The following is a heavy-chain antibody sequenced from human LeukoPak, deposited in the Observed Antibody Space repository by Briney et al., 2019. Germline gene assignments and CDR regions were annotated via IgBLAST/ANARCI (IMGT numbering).Heavy chain of an antibody. CDR1: GLSFTNAW. CDR3: TTDPGDYEIY. CDR2: IKNKVDGGTV. D-gene: IGHD4-17*01. J-gene: IGHJ4*02. Sequence: GGSLRLTCVASGLSFTNAWMSWVRQAPGKGLEWVGRIKNKVDGGTVDYAAPVKGRFTISRDDSKNTLFLHMNSLKTEDTAVYYCTTDPGDYEIYWGQGTLVTVSS. V-gene: IGHV3-15*01.